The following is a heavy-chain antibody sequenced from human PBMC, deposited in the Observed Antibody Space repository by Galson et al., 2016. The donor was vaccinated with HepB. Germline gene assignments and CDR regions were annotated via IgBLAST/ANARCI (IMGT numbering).Heavy chain of an antibody. Sequence: SLRLSCAASGFTFTDYEMYWVRQAPGKGLVWVSRIVSDGSFTNYADSLKGRFTTSRDNAKSTLYLQMNSLRAEDTAVYYCARGNYGFDFWGQGTLVTVSS. D-gene: IGHD4-17*01. CDR1: GFTFTDYE. V-gene: IGHV3-74*01. CDR3: ARGNYGFDF. J-gene: IGHJ4*02. CDR2: IVSDGSFT.